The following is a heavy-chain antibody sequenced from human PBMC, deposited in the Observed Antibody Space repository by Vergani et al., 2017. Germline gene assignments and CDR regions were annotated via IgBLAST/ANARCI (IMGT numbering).Heavy chain of an antibody. CDR3: SKGDPIGVVTATPADY. Sequence: EVQLLESGGGLVQPGGSLRLSCAASGFTFSSYAMSWVRQAPGKGLGWVSAISGSGGSTYYADSVKGRFTISRDNSKNTLYLQMNSLRAEDTAVYYCSKGDPIGVVTATPADYWRQGTLVIVSS. V-gene: IGHV3-23*01. CDR2: ISGSGGST. J-gene: IGHJ4*02. D-gene: IGHD2-21*02. CDR1: GFTFSSYA.